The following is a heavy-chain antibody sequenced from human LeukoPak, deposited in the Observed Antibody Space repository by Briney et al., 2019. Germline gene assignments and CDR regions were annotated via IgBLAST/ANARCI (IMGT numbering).Heavy chain of an antibody. D-gene: IGHD2-21*02. V-gene: IGHV4-61*02. CDR1: GGSISSGSYY. J-gene: IGHJ4*02. CDR3: ARVYFGDCSIDH. Sequence: SETLSLTCTVSGGSISSGSYYWSWIRQPAGKGLEWIGRIYTSGSTNYNPSLKSRVTISVDTSKNQFSLKLSSVTAADTAVYYCARVYFGDCSIDHWGQGTLVTVSS. CDR2: IYTSGST.